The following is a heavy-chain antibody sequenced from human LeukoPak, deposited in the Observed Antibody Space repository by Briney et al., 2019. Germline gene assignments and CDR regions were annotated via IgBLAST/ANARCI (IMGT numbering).Heavy chain of an antibody. CDR2: ISSSSSYI. D-gene: IGHD2-2*02. CDR1: GFTFSSYS. J-gene: IGHJ2*01. V-gene: IGHV3-21*01. Sequence: GGSLRLSCAASGFTFSSYSMNWVRQAPGKGLEWVSSISSSSSYIYYADSVKGRFTISRDNAKNSLYLQMNSLRAEDTAVYYCARSSSGYCSSTSCYKVYWYFDLWGRGTLVTVSS. CDR3: ARSSSGYCSSTSCYKVYWYFDL.